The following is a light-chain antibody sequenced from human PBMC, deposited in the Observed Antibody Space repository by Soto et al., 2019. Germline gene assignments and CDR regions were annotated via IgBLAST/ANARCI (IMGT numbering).Light chain of an antibody. V-gene: IGKV3-20*01. CDR2: DAS. CDR1: QTVRNNY. J-gene: IGKJ1*01. Sequence: EFVLTQSPGTLSLSPGERATLSCRASQTVRNNYLAWYQQKPGQAPRLLIYDASSRATGIPGRFSGSGSGTDFTLTISRLEPEDFAVYYCQQYGGSPETFGQGTKVDIK. CDR3: QQYGGSPET.